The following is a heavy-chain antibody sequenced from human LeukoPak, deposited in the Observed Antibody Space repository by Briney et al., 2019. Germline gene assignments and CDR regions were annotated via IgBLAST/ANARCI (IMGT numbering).Heavy chain of an antibody. Sequence: SETLSLTCAVYGGSFSGYYWSWIRQPPGKGLEWIGEINHSGSTNYNPSLKSRVTISVDTSKIQFSLKLTSVTAADTAVYFCARHEVAGDWFDPWGQGTLVTVSS. V-gene: IGHV4-34*01. CDR1: GGSFSGYY. D-gene: IGHD3-10*01. J-gene: IGHJ5*02. CDR3: ARHEVAGDWFDP. CDR2: INHSGST.